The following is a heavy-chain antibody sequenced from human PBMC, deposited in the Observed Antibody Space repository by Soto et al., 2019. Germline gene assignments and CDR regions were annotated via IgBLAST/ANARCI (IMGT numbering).Heavy chain of an antibody. CDR3: AKNNLYCSSINCFVFDY. J-gene: IGHJ4*02. CDR1: GFIFSNYW. V-gene: IGHV3-7*01. CDR2: IKQDGSEK. Sequence: EVQVVESGGGLVQPGGSLRLSCAASGFIFSNYWMSWVRQAPGKGLEWVANIKQDGSEKHYVDSVKGRFTISRDNADNSLYLQMNSLRAEDTAVYYCAKNNLYCSSINCFVFDYWGQGTLVTVSS. D-gene: IGHD2-2*01.